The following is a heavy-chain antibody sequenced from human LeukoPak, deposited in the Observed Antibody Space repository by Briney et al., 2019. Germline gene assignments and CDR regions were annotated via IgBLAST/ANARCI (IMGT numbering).Heavy chain of an antibody. J-gene: IGHJ5*02. CDR1: GGTFSSYA. CDR3: ARDREEKYQLPKAVAVFLGFDP. V-gene: IGHV1-69*13. D-gene: IGHD2-2*01. CDR2: IIPIFGTA. Sequence: GASVKVSCKASGGTFSSYAISWVRQAPGQGLEWMGGIIPIFGTASYAQKFQGRVTITADESTSTAYMELSSLRSEDTAVYYCARDREEKYQLPKAVAVFLGFDPWGQGTLVTVSS.